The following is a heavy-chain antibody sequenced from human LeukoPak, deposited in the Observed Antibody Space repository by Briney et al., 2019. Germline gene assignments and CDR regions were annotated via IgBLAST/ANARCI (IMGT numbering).Heavy chain of an antibody. CDR3: AKSPTSVPYYFDY. J-gene: IGHJ4*02. CDR2: ISYDGSNK. Sequence: GGSLRLSCAASGFTFSSYGMHWVRQAPGKGLEWVAVISYDGSNKYYADSVKGRFTISRDNSKNTLYLQMNSLRAEDTAVYYCAKSPTSVPYYFDYWGQGTLVTVSS. CDR1: GFTFSSYG. D-gene: IGHD3-10*01. V-gene: IGHV3-30*18.